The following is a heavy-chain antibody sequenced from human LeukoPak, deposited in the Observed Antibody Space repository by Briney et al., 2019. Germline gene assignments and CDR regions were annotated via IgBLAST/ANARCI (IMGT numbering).Heavy chain of an antibody. CDR1: GFTFSSYG. CDR2: IWYDGSNK. J-gene: IGHJ4*02. Sequence: PGRSLRLSCAASGFTFSSYGMHWVRQAPGKGLEWVAVIWYDGSNKYYADSVKGRFTISRDNSKNTLYLQMNSLRAEDTAVYYCARDGYGDYPGTYDYWGQGTLVTVSS. D-gene: IGHD4-17*01. V-gene: IGHV3-33*01. CDR3: ARDGYGDYPGTYDY.